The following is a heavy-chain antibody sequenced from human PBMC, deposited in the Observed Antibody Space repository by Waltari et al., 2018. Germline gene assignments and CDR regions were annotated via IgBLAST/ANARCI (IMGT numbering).Heavy chain of an antibody. J-gene: IGHJ5*02. Sequence: QVQLQESGPSLLKTSENLSLICTVSGGSISGFYWSWVRQPPGKGLDWIGYIYYPGSTNFNPSLKSRVTMSVDTSKNQFSLKLSSVTAADTAFYYCAGGGGGDWEWFDPWGQGTLVTVSS. CDR2: IYYPGST. CDR3: AGGGGGDWEWFDP. CDR1: GGSISGFY. D-gene: IGHD2-21*02. V-gene: IGHV4-59*01.